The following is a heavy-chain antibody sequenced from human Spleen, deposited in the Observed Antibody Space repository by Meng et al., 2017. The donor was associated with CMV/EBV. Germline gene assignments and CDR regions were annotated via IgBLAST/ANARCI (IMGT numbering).Heavy chain of an antibody. Sequence: GGSLRLSCAASGFTFSDYYMSWIRQAPGKGLEWVSYISSSGSTIYYADSVKGRFTISRDNAKNSLYLQMNSLRAEDTAVYYCASGYSANYYYYGMDVWGQGTTVTVSS. CDR2: ISSSGSTI. D-gene: IGHD5-24*01. V-gene: IGHV3-11*04. J-gene: IGHJ6*02. CDR3: ASGYSANYYYYGMDV. CDR1: GFTFSDYY.